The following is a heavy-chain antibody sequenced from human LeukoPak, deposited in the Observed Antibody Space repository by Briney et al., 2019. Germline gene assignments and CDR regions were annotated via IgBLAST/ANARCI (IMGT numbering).Heavy chain of an antibody. D-gene: IGHD4-17*01. V-gene: IGHV3-30*04. CDR1: GFTFSSYA. CDR3: ARDLDYGDYFGWFDP. J-gene: IGHJ5*02. CDR2: ISYDGSNK. Sequence: GRSLRLSCAASGFTFSSYAMHWVRQAPDKGLEWAAVISYDGSNKYYADSVKGRFTISRDNSKNTLYLQMNSLRAEDTAVYYCARDLDYGDYFGWFDPWGQGTLVTVSS.